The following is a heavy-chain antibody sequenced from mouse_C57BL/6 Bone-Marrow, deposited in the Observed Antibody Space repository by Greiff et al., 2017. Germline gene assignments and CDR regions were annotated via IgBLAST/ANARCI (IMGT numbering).Heavy chain of an antibody. Sequence: QVQLQQPGAELVKPGASVKLSCKASGYTFTSYWMQWVKQRPGQGLEWIGEIDPSGSSTNYNQKFKGKATLTVDTSSSTAYMQLSSLTSEASAVYSCARDCSGSRWYFDVWGTGPTVTVSS. D-gene: IGHD1-1*01. J-gene: IGHJ1*03. V-gene: IGHV1-50*01. CDR2: IDPSGSST. CDR1: GYTFTSYW. CDR3: ARDCSGSRWYFDV.